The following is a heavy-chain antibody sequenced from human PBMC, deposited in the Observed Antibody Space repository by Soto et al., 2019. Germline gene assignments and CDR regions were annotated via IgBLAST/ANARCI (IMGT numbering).Heavy chain of an antibody. Sequence: GGSLRLSCAASEFTFSSYAMSWVRQAPGKGLEWVSGISGSCGSTYYAGSMKGRFTISRDNSKSTLYLQVNSLRAEDTAVYYCAKVSGGSGNERGYLDYWGQGTLVTVSS. V-gene: IGHV3-23*01. D-gene: IGHD5-12*01. CDR2: ISGSCGST. CDR3: AKVSGGSGNERGYLDY. J-gene: IGHJ4*02. CDR1: EFTFSSYA.